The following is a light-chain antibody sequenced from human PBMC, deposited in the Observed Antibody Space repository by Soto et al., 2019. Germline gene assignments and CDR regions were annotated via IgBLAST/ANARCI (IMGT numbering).Light chain of an antibody. V-gene: IGLV7-43*01. Sequence: QAVVTQEASLTVSPGGTVTLTCASRTGAVTSGYYPNWFQQKPEQAPREQICSTSNKLSWTPDPFSGSLLGGKAALTLSGVQPDDEDEYYCLLYYGSEWVFGGGTKLTVL. CDR1: TGAVTSGYY. CDR3: LLYYGSEWV. CDR2: STS. J-gene: IGLJ3*02.